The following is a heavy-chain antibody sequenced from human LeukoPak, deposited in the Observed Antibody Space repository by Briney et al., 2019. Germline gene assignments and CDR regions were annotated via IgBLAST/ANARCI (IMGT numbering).Heavy chain of an antibody. J-gene: IGHJ6*03. CDR2: FDPEDGET. CDR1: GYTLTELS. V-gene: IGHV1-24*01. D-gene: IGHD3-22*01. Sequence: ASVKVSCKVSGYTLTELSMHWVRQAPGKGLEWMGGFDPEDGETIYAQKFQGRVTMTEDTSTDTAYMELSSLRSEDTAVYYCATASRGYYYDSSGLNLVYYYMDVWGKGTTVTVSS. CDR3: ATASRGYYYDSSGLNLVYYYMDV.